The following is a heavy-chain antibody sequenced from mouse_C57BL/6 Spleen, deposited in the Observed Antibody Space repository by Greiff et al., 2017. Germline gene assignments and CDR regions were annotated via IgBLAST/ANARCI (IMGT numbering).Heavy chain of an antibody. V-gene: IGHV1-54*01. CDR1: GYAFTNYL. J-gene: IGHJ1*03. CDR3: ARDYYGSSSSYWYFDV. CDR2: INPGSGGT. Sequence: QVQLQQSGAELVRPGTSVKVSCKASGYAFTNYLIEWVKQRPGQGLEWIGVINPGSGGTNYNEKFKGKATLTADKSSSTAYMQLSSLTSEDSAVYFCARDYYGSSSSYWYFDVWGTGTTVTVSS. D-gene: IGHD1-1*01.